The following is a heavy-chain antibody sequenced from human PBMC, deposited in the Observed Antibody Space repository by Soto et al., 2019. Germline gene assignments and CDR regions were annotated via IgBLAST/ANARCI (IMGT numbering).Heavy chain of an antibody. D-gene: IGHD3-10*01. J-gene: IGHJ4*02. CDR2: ISAYNGNT. V-gene: IGHV1-18*04. Sequence: ASVKVSCKASGYTFTSYGISWVRQAPGQGLEWMGWISAYNGNTNYAQKLQGRVTMTTDTSTSTAYMELRSLRSDDTAVYYCARQSYYYGSGSYPDYWGQGTLVTVSS. CDR3: ARQSYYYGSGSYPDY. CDR1: GYTFTSYG.